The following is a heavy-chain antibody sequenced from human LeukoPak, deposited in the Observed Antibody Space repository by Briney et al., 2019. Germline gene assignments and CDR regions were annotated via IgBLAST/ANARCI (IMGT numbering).Heavy chain of an antibody. CDR3: ARGWGYSNYFDY. V-gene: IGHV4-34*01. Sequence: PSETLSLTCAVYGGSFSGYYWSWIRQPPGKGLEWIGEINHSGSTNYNPSLKSRVTISVDTSKSQFSLKLSSVTAADTAVYYCARGWGYSNYFDYWGQGTLVTVSS. D-gene: IGHD4-11*01. CDR2: INHSGST. J-gene: IGHJ4*02. CDR1: GGSFSGYY.